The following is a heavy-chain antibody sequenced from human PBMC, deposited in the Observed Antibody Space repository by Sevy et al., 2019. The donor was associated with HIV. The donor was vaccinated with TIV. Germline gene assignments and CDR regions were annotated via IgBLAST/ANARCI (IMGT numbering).Heavy chain of an antibody. CDR2: IFHTGST. J-gene: IGHJ4*02. Sequence: SETLSLTCSVSGGSINNYYWSWIRQPPGKELEWIGYIFHTGSTTYSPSLKRRVTISLDTSKNQLFLKLTSVTAADTVIYYCARHEGSWRTPAAHFDNWGQGTLVTVSS. CDR3: ARHEGSWRTPAAHFDN. D-gene: IGHD2-2*01. CDR1: GGSINNYY. V-gene: IGHV4-59*08.